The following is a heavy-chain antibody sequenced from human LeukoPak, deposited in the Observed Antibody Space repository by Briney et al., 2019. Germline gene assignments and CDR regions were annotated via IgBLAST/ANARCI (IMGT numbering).Heavy chain of an antibody. J-gene: IGHJ5*01. CDR2: IYTSGST. CDR1: GGSISSYY. CDR3: ARSPALRYFDWFDY. V-gene: IGHV4-4*07. D-gene: IGHD3-9*01. Sequence: SETLSLTCTVSGGSISSYYWSGIRQPAGKGLEWIGGIYTSGSTNYNPSLKSRVTMSVDTSKNQFSLKLSSVTAADTAVYYCARSPALRYFDWFDYWGQGTLVTVSS.